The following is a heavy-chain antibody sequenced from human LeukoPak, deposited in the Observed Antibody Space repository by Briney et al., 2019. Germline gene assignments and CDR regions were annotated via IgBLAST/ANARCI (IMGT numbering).Heavy chain of an antibody. CDR2: INPDSGVT. Sequence: ASVKVSCKASGYTFSDYYMHWVRQAPGQGLEWMGWINPDSGVTNHAQKFEGRVTMTRDTSISTVYMELSSLRSDDTAVYYCARTVPTGPLGWGQGTLVTVSS. V-gene: IGHV1-2*02. J-gene: IGHJ4*02. D-gene: IGHD1-1*01. CDR3: ARTVPTGPLG. CDR1: GYTFSDYY.